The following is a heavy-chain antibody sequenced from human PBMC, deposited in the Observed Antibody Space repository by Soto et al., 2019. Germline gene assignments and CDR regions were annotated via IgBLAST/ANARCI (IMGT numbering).Heavy chain of an antibody. CDR1: GFTVSSNY. CDR2: IYSGGST. Sequence: EVQLVESGGGLIQPGGSLRLSCAASGFTVSSNYMSWVRQAPGKGLEWVSVIYSGGSTYYADSVEGRLTISRDNSKNTPYLQMHSLRAEDTAVYYGARSPYTFTGTTKYYYGMDVWGQGTTVTVSS. D-gene: IGHD1-7*01. V-gene: IGHV3-53*01. J-gene: IGHJ6*02. CDR3: ARSPYTFTGTTKYYYGMDV.